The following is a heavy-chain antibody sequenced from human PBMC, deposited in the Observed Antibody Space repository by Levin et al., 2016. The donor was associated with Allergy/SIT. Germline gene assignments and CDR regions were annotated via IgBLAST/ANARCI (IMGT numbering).Heavy chain of an antibody. D-gene: IGHD3-10*01. Sequence: WARQAPGQGLEWMGWINPKSGGTNFAQKFQGRVTMTRDTSLRTAYMELSRLRFDDTAMYYCATSAGLGSFYGMDVWGQGTTVTVSS. CDR2: INPKSGGT. J-gene: IGHJ6*02. V-gene: IGHV1-2*02. CDR3: ATSAGLGSFYGMDV.